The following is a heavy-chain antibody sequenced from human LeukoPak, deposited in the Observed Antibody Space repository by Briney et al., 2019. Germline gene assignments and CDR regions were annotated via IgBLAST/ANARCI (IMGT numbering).Heavy chain of an antibody. CDR2: IKQDGSEK. J-gene: IGHJ6*02. V-gene: IGHV3-7*01. Sequence: GGSLRLSCAASGFTFSDYYMSWIRQAPGKGLEWVANIKQDGSEKYYVDSVKGRFAISRDNAKNSLYLQMNSLRAEDTAVYYCARDENYDFWSGYQYYYGMDVWGQGTTVTVSS. D-gene: IGHD3-3*01. CDR1: GFTFSDYY. CDR3: ARDENYDFWSGYQYYYGMDV.